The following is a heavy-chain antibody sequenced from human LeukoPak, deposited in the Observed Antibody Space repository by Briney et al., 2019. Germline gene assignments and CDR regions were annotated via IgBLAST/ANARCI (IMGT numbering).Heavy chain of an antibody. J-gene: IGHJ4*02. CDR1: GGSISSGGYY. V-gene: IGHV4-31*03. Sequence: NSSQTLSLTCTVSGGSISSGGYYWSWIRQHPGKGLEWIGYIYYSGSTNYNPSLKSRVTISVDTSKNQFSLKLSSVTAADTAVYYCAREFKYQLQIDYWGQGTLVTVSS. CDR3: AREFKYQLQIDY. CDR2: IYYSGST. D-gene: IGHD2-2*01.